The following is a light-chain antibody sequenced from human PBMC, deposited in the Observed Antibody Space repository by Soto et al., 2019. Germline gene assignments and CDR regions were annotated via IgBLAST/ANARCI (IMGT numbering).Light chain of an antibody. CDR1: QSVTTN. J-gene: IGKJ1*01. V-gene: IGKV3-15*01. Sequence: EVVMTQSPATLSVSPGERATLSCRASQSVTTNMAWYQQKPGQAPRLLIYGASTRATGIPARFSGSGSGTDLPLNISSLQSEDFAVYYCQQYNNWPPWTFGQGTKVEIK. CDR2: GAS. CDR3: QQYNNWPPWT.